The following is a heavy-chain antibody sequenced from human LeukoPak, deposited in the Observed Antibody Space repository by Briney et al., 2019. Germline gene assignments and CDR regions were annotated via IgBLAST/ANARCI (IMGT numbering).Heavy chain of an antibody. D-gene: IGHD3-22*01. CDR3: AQYYYDSSGYQGDL. J-gene: IGHJ2*01. V-gene: IGHV4-34*01. Sequence: SETLSLTCAVYGGSFSGYYWSWIRQPPGKGLEWIGEINHSGSTNYNPSLKSRVTISVDTSKNQFSLKLSSATAADTAVYYCAQYYYDSSGYQGDLWGRGTLVTVSS. CDR1: GGSFSGYY. CDR2: INHSGST.